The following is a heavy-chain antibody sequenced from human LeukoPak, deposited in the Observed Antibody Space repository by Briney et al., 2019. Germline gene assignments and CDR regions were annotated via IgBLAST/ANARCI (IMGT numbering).Heavy chain of an antibody. Sequence: PGGSLRLSCAASGLTLSNYAMSWVRQAPGKGLEWVSSISGGGGGSYYADSVKGRFTISRDNSKNTLYLQMNSLRAEDTAVYYCAKEAVRKFDFDYWGQGTLVTVSS. CDR1: GLTLSNYA. D-gene: IGHD1-14*01. V-gene: IGHV3-23*01. J-gene: IGHJ4*02. CDR2: ISGGGGGS. CDR3: AKEAVRKFDFDY.